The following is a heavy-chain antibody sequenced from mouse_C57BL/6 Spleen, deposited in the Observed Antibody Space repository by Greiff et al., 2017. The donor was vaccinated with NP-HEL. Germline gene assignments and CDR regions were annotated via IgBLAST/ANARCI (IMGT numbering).Heavy chain of an antibody. CDR3: ARSGGTWDYFDY. Sequence: VKVVESGAELARPGASVKMSCKASGYTFTSYTMHWVKQRPGQGLEWIGYINPSSGYTKYNQKFKDKATLTADKSSSTAYMQLSSLTSEDSAVYYCARSGGTWDYFDYWGQGTTLTVSS. CDR2: INPSSGYT. J-gene: IGHJ2*01. V-gene: IGHV1-4*01. D-gene: IGHD1-1*02. CDR1: GYTFTSYT.